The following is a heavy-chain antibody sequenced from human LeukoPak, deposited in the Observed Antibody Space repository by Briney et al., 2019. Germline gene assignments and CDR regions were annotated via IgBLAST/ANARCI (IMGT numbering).Heavy chain of an antibody. CDR3: ARGRGYCSGGSCYPLLRYFDL. J-gene: IGHJ2*01. D-gene: IGHD2-15*01. CDR1: GGSFSGYY. CDR2: INHSGST. Sequence: SETLSLTCAVYGGSFSGYYWSWIRQPPGKGLEWIGEINHSGSTNYNPSLKSRVTISVDTSKNQFSLKLSSVTAADTAVYYCARGRGYCSGGSCYPLLRYFDLWGRGTLVTVSS. V-gene: IGHV4-34*01.